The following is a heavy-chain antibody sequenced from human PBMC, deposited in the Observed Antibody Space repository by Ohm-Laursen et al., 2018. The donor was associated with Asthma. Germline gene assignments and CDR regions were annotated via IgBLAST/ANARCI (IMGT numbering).Heavy chain of an antibody. J-gene: IGHJ3*02. Sequence: SLRLSCAASGFTFSDYYMSWICQAPGKGLEWVSTISGSGDITYYADSVKGRLFVSRDNSKNTLYLRMSYLRVEDTALYYCAKEQQWLINDAFDIWGQGTMVTVSS. CDR3: AKEQQWLINDAFDI. CDR1: GFTFSDYY. CDR2: ISGSGDIT. D-gene: IGHD6-19*01. V-gene: IGHV3-23*01.